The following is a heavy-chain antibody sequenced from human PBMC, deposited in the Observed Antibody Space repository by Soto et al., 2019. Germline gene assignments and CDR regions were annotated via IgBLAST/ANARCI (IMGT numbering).Heavy chain of an antibody. V-gene: IGHV1-8*01. J-gene: IGHJ6*03. CDR1: GYTFTSYD. Sequence: QVQLVQSGAEVKKPGASVKVSCKASGYTFTSYDINWVRQATGQGLEWMGWMNPNSGNTGYAQKFQGRVTMTRNTSISTAYMELSSLRSEDTAVYYCARQVLLWFGRGYYYSMDVWGKGTTVTVSS. CDR2: MNPNSGNT. CDR3: ARQVLLWFGRGYYYSMDV. D-gene: IGHD3-10*01.